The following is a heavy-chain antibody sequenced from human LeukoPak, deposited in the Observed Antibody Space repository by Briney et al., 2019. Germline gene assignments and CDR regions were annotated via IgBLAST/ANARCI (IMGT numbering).Heavy chain of an antibody. CDR1: GFTFSSYA. CDR2: ISYDGSNK. V-gene: IGHV3-30-3*01. D-gene: IGHD3-10*01. CDR3: ARGRRELLWFGEERYYYGMDV. Sequence: GGSLRLSCAASGFTFSSYAMHWVRQAPGKGLEWVAVISYDGSNKYYADSVKGRFTISRDNSKNTLYLQMNSLRAEDTAVYYCARGRRELLWFGEERYYYGMDVWGQGTTVTVSS. J-gene: IGHJ6*02.